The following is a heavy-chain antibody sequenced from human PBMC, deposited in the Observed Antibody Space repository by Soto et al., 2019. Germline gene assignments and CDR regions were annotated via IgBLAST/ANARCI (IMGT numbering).Heavy chain of an antibody. CDR3: AKVDRGSVARPTRLDP. D-gene: IGHD2-21*01. V-gene: IGHV3-23*01. J-gene: IGHJ5*02. Sequence: EVQLLESGGGLVQPGGSLRLSCTASGFTLSSYAINWVRRAPGKGLEWVSATTGGAGLTYYADSVKGRFSVSSDSPGNTRYLQLTSRRHEDTAVYYCAKVDRGSVARPTRLDPCGQGTLVTVCS. CDR1: GFTLSSYA. CDR2: TTGGAGLT.